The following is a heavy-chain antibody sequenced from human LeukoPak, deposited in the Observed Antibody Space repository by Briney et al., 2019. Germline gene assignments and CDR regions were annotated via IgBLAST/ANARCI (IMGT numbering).Heavy chain of an antibody. CDR2: IKSKTDGGTT. V-gene: IGHV3-15*01. CDR3: THTGGSGSYPY. J-gene: IGHJ4*02. CDR1: GFTFSNAW. Sequence: PGGSLRLSCAASGFTFSNAWMSWVRQAPGKGLGWVGRIKSKTDGGTTDYAAPVKGRFTISRDDSKNTLYLQMNSLKTEDTAVYYCTHTGGSGSYPYWGQGTLVTVSS. D-gene: IGHD3-10*01.